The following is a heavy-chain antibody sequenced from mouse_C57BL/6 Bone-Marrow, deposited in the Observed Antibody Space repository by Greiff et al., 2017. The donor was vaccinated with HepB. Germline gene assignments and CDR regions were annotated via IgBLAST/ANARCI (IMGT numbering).Heavy chain of an antibody. CDR2: IYPGSGST. CDR1: GYTFTSYW. V-gene: IGHV1-55*01. D-gene: IGHD2-4*01. J-gene: IGHJ4*01. CDR3: ARGGYDYGYYYAMDY. Sequence: QVQLQQPGAELVKPGASVKMSCKASGYTFTSYWITWVKQRPGQGLAWIGDIYPGSGSTNYNEKFKSKATLTVDTSSSTAYMQLSSLTSEDSAVYYCARGGYDYGYYYAMDYWGQGTSVTVSS.